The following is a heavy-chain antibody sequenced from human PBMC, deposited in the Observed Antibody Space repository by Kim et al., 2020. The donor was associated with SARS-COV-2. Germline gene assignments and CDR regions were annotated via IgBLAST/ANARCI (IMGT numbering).Heavy chain of an antibody. J-gene: IGHJ4*02. D-gene: IGHD5-18*01. V-gene: IGHV3-73*01. CDR2: INAKSQNYET. CDR3: TTRDTAMLADDY. Sequence: GGSLRLSCAGSGFSFSGSNMHWVRQAPGKGLEWVGRINAKSQNYETTYSPSVKGRITISRDDSKRTGYLEMNSLRIEDTAMYYCTTRDTAMLADDYWGQGTLVSVSS. CDR1: GFSFSGSN.